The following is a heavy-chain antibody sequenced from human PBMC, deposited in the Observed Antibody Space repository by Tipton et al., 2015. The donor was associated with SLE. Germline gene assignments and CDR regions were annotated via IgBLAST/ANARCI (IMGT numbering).Heavy chain of an antibody. CDR2: IYHSGST. V-gene: IGHV4-4*02. CDR1: GGSISSSNW. J-gene: IGHJ4*02. Sequence: TLSLTCAVSGGSISSSNWWSWGRQPPGKGLEWIGEIYHSGSTNYNPSLKSLATISVDKSKNQFSLKPSCVTAADTAVYYCARDGSSSVYYCGQGTPVTVSA. D-gene: IGHD6-13*01. CDR3: ARDGSSSVYY.